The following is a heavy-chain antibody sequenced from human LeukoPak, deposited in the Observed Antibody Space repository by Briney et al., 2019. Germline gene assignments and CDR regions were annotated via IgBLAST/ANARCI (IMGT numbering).Heavy chain of an antibody. CDR1: GYTFTDYY. CDR3: ARGKSGYSP. D-gene: IGHD3-22*01. J-gene: IGHJ4*02. CDR2: INPHTGAA. V-gene: IGHV1-2*02. Sequence: ASVKVSCKASGYTFTDYYMHWVRQTPGRGLEWMGLINPHTGAANYTQNFQGRVTLTRDTSSSTAYMHLSSLRSDDTAVYYCARGKSGYSPWGQGTPVTVSS.